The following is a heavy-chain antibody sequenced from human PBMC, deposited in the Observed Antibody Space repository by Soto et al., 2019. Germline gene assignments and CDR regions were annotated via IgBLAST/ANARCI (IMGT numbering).Heavy chain of an antibody. V-gene: IGHV1-46*01. CDR3: AREGSGGNWFDP. D-gene: IGHD6-19*01. CDR2: INPSGGST. Sequence: QVQLVQSGAEVKKPGASVKVSCKASGYTFTSYYMHWVRQAPGQGLEWMGIINPSGGSTSYAQKFQGRVTMTRDTSTSTVYMELSSLTSEDTAVYYCAREGSGGNWFDPWGQGTLVTVSS. CDR1: GYTFTSYY. J-gene: IGHJ5*02.